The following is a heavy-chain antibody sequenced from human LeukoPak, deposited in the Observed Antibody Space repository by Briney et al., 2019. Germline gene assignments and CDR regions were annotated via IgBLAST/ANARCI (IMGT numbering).Heavy chain of an antibody. D-gene: IGHD1-26*01. CDR3: SGGGFYSGVFDG. J-gene: IGHJ4*02. Sequence: SVKACSKASGGTFSSYAISWVRQAPGQGLEWMGGIIPIFGTANYAQKFQGRVTITTDESTSTACMERSSLRSEDTAVYYFSGGGFYSGVFDGWGQGTPVT. CDR2: IIPIFGTA. V-gene: IGHV1-69*05. CDR1: GGTFSSYA.